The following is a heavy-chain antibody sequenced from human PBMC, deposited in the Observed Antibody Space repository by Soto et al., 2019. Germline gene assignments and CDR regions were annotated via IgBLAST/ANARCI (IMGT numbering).Heavy chain of an antibody. CDR1: GGSMSSYY. Sequence: PSDTLSLTWTVSGGSMSSYYWSWIRPPPGKGLEWIGYIYYSGTTNYNPSLKRRVTISVATSKNQFTLKLRSVTAADTAVYYWGRHTGSGWLWGMYYVEYWGQGTLVTVSS. D-gene: IGHD6-19*01. CDR2: IYYSGTT. J-gene: IGHJ4*02. V-gene: IGHV4-59*07. CDR3: GRHTGSGWLWGMYYVEY.